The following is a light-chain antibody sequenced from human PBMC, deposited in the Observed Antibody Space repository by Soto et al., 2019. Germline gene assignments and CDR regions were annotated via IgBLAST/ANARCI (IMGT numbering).Light chain of an antibody. CDR1: QSIDSF. J-gene: IGKJ2*01. V-gene: IGKV1-39*01. CDR2: APS. CDR3: QQTYNAPFT. Sequence: DIQLTQSPSSLSASVGDRVTITCRASQSIDSFLIWYQQKPGIAPKVLIYAPSSLQSGVPSRFSGSGSGTDFTLTINSLQPEDFATYYCQQTYNAPFTFGQGTKR.